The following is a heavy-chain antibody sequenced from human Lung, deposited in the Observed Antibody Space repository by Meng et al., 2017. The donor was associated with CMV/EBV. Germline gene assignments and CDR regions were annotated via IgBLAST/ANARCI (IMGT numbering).Heavy chain of an antibody. Sequence: QVPMQEAGPGLLQPSGTLSLTCAVSGCSISSSNWWSWVRQPPGKGLEWIGEIYHSGSTNYNPSLKSRVTISVDKSKNQFSLKLSSVTAADTAVYYCARVVTALWGYYFDYWGQGTLVTVSS. CDR1: GCSISSSNW. CDR3: ARVVTALWGYYFDY. V-gene: IGHV4-4*02. D-gene: IGHD2-21*02. J-gene: IGHJ4*02. CDR2: IYHSGST.